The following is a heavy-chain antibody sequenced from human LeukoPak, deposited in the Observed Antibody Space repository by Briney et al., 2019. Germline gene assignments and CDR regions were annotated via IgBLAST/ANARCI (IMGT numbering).Heavy chain of an antibody. V-gene: IGHV6-1*01. CDR1: GDSVSSNSVA. D-gene: IGHD2-2*01. CDR3: ARDLYCSGTSCSFDY. CDR2: TYYRSKWYN. Sequence: SQTLSLTCAISGDSVSSNSVAWNWIRQSASRGLEWLGRTYYRSKWYNDYAVSVKGRITINPDTSNNQFSLQLNSVTLEDTAVYFCARDLYCSGTSCSFDYWGQGTLVTVSS. J-gene: IGHJ4*02.